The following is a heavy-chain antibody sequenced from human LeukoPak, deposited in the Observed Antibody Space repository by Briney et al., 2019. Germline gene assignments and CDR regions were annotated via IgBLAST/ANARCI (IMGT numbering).Heavy chain of an antibody. CDR3: ARGGGYCSSTSCPEFDY. CDR1: GGTFSIYA. CDR2: IIPIFGTA. Sequence: GASVNVSFKASGGTFSIYAISWVRQAPGQGLEWMGGIIPIFGTANYAQKFQGRVTITADKSTSTAYMELSSLRSEDPAVYYCARGGGYCSSTSCPEFDYWGQGTLVTVSS. V-gene: IGHV1-69*06. D-gene: IGHD2-2*01. J-gene: IGHJ4*02.